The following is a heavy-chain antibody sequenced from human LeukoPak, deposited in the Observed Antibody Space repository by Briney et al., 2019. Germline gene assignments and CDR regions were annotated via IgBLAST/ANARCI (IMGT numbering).Heavy chain of an antibody. J-gene: IGHJ4*02. D-gene: IGHD1-26*01. V-gene: IGHV3-23*01. CDR1: GFTFSSYA. Sequence: GGSLRLSCAASGFTFSSYAMSWVRQAPGKGLEWVSAISGSGGSTYYADSVKGRFTISRDNSKNTLYLQMNSLRAEDTAVCYCAISRYSGSYPFDYWGQGTLVTVSS. CDR3: AISRYSGSYPFDY. CDR2: ISGSGGST.